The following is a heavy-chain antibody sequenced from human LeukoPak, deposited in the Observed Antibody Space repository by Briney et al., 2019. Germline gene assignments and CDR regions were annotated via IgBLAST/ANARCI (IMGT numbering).Heavy chain of an antibody. CDR2: ISSAGA. V-gene: IGHV3-23*01. CDR3: ARDPNGDHVGAFDF. J-gene: IGHJ3*01. D-gene: IGHD4-17*01. CDR1: GSIFSNHA. Sequence: GGSLRLSCVGSGSIFSNHALIWVREAPGKGLEWVSAISSAGAYYADSVRGRFIMSRENSKNTLYLQMNSLRDEDTAIYYCARDPNGDHVGAFDFWGQGTMVTVSS.